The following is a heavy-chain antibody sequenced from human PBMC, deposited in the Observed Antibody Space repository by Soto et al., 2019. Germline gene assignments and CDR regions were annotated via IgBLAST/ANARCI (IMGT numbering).Heavy chain of an antibody. CDR2: IIPIFGTA. V-gene: IGHV1-69*06. CDR1: GGTFSSYA. J-gene: IGHJ3*02. D-gene: IGHD3-9*01. Sequence: SVKVSCKASGGTFSSYAISWVRQAPGQGLEWMGGIIPIFGTANYAQKFQGRVTITADKSTSTAHMELSSLRSEDTAVYYCASPKRGATGYSPIDVFDIWGQGTMVTVSS. CDR3: ASPKRGATGYSPIDVFDI.